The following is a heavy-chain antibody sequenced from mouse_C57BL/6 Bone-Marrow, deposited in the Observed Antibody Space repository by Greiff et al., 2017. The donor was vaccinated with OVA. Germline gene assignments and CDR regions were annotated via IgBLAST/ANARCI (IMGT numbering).Heavy chain of an antibody. J-gene: IGHJ4*01. CDR2: INPSNGGT. Sequence: VQLQQSGTELVKPGASVKLSCKASGYTFTSYWMHWVKQRPGQGLEWIGNINPSNGGTNYNEKFKSKATLTVDKSSSTAYMQLSSLTSEDSAVYYCARSPNCYYAMDYWGQGTSVTVSS. D-gene: IGHD4-1*01. CDR1: GYTFTSYW. CDR3: ARSPNCYYAMDY. V-gene: IGHV1-53*01.